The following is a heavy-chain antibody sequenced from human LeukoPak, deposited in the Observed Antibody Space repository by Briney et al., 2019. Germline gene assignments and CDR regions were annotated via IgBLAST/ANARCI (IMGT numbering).Heavy chain of an antibody. CDR1: GFTFRSYT. Sequence: PGGSLRLSSSASGFTFRSYTIHWVRQTPGEGLEYVSAIDSNGGSKYYADSVKGRFTISRDNSKNTLYLQMSSLRAEDTAVYYCVKHFDYWGQGTLVTVSS. J-gene: IGHJ4*02. V-gene: IGHV3-64D*06. CDR2: IDSNGGSK. CDR3: VKHFDY.